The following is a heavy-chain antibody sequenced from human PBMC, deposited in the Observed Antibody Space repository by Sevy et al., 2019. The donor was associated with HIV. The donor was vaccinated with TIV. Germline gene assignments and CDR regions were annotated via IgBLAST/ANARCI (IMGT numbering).Heavy chain of an antibody. V-gene: IGHV4-38-2*02. Sequence: SETLSLTCAVSGYSIASGYYWVWIRQPPGRGLEWIGTIYHSGSTYYNPSLKSRVTFSVVTSKNQFSLKLRSVTAADTAVYYCARDDMVVGEDFYFGMDVWGQGTTVTVSS. J-gene: IGHJ6*02. CDR1: GYSIASGYY. D-gene: IGHD2-2*01. CDR3: ARDDMVVGEDFYFGMDV. CDR2: IYHSGST.